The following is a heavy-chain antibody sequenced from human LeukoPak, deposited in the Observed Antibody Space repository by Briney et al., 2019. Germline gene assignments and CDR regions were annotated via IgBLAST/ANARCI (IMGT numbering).Heavy chain of an antibody. CDR1: GYTFTGYY. CDR2: INPNSGGT. Sequence: RASVKVSCKASGYTFTGYYMHWVRQAPGQGLEWMGWINPNSGGTNYAQKFQGRVTMTRDTSISTAYMELSRLRSDDTAVYYCARTRMVRGVMRYYYMDVWGKGTTVTVSS. J-gene: IGHJ6*03. CDR3: ARTRMVRGVMRYYYMDV. D-gene: IGHD3-10*01. V-gene: IGHV1-2*02.